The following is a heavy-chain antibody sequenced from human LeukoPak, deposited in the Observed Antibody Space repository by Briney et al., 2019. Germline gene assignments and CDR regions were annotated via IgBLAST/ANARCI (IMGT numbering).Heavy chain of an antibody. D-gene: IGHD6-19*01. J-gene: IGHJ5*02. CDR1: GGSFSGYY. V-gene: IGHV4-34*01. Sequence: SETLSLTCAVYGGSFSGYYWSWIRQPPGKGLEWVGEIYHSGSNNYNPSLKSGVTISVDTSKKQSFLKLSCVTTADEAMYYCAIARFRSGWCTQYNWFEPWGQGALVTFSS. CDR3: AIARFRSGWCTQYNWFEP. CDR2: IYHSGSN.